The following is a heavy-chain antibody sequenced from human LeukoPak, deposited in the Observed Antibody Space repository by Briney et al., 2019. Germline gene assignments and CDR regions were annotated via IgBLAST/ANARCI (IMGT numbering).Heavy chain of an antibody. Sequence: GGSLRLSCEGSAFVFSGHWMNWVRQTPGKGLEWVASIKEDGSERQYVDSVKGRFSISRDNTKGSLFLQLNSLRAEDTAVYYCARDPIWSSLSQGGDYYYYYGMDVWGQGTTVTVSS. J-gene: IGHJ6*02. CDR2: IKEDGSER. V-gene: IGHV3-7*03. D-gene: IGHD2-21*01. CDR3: ARDPIWSSLSQGGDYYYYYGMDV. CDR1: AFVFSGHW.